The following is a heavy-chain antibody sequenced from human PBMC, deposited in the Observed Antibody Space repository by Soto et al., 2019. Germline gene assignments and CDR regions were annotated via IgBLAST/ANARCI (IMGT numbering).Heavy chain of an antibody. CDR3: ARTDSTSSGGMDV. D-gene: IGHD6-6*01. CDR2: INPNSGGT. CDR1: GYTFTAYY. J-gene: IGHJ6*02. Sequence: ASVKVSCKASGYTFTAYYIHWVRQAPGQGLEWMGWINPNSGGTDFAQKFQGWVAMTRDTSISTAYMELSRLTSDDTALYYCARTDSTSSGGMDVWGQGTPVTVSS. V-gene: IGHV1-2*04.